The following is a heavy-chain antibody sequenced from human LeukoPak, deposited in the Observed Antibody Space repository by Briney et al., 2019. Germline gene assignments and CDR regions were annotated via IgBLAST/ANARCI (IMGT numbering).Heavy chain of an antibody. V-gene: IGHV4-30-2*01. D-gene: IGHD3-3*01. Sequence: SQTLSLTCTVSGGSISSGGYCWSWIRQPPGKGLEWIGYIYHSGSTYYNPSLKSRVTISVDRSKNQFSLKLSSVTAADTAVYYRARGSGYSSRFDYWGQGTPVTVSS. CDR2: IYHSGST. J-gene: IGHJ4*02. CDR1: GGSISSGGYC. CDR3: ARGSGYSSRFDY.